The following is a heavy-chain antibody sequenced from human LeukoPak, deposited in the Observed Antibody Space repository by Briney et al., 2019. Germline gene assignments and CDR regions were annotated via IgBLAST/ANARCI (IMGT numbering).Heavy chain of an antibody. CDR1: GFTFSSYA. D-gene: IGHD6-19*01. Sequence: GGSLRLSCAASGFTFSSYAMHWVRQAPGKGLEWVAVISYDGSNKYYADSVKGRFTISRDNSKNTLYLQMNSLRAEDTAVYYCAKLGSSGWPIFGYWGQGTLVTVSS. CDR3: AKLGSSGWPIFGY. V-gene: IGHV3-30-3*02. CDR2: ISYDGSNK. J-gene: IGHJ4*02.